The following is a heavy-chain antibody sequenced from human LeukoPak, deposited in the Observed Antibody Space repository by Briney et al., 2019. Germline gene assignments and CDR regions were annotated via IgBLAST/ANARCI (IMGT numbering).Heavy chain of an antibody. CDR1: GFTFSSHL. Sequence: GGSLRLSCAASGFTFSSHLMHWVRQAQGTGLVWVSSIKGDGTAPNYANSVKGRFTISRDNAKSTLYLQMSSLRVEDTAVYHCVRNFATGDWGQGTLVTVSS. J-gene: IGHJ4*02. D-gene: IGHD1-14*01. CDR3: VRNFATGD. V-gene: IGHV3-74*01. CDR2: IKGDGTAP.